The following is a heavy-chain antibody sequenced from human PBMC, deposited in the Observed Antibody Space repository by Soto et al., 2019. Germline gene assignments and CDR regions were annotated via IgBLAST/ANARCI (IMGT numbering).Heavy chain of an antibody. V-gene: IGHV4-31*03. J-gene: IGHJ5*02. CDR1: GGSIGSGGYY. CDR3: ARVGTTVTTWGWFDP. CDR2: IYYSGST. Sequence: QVQLQESGPGLVKPSQTLSLTCTVSGGSIGSGGYYWSWIRQHPGKGLEWIGYIYYSGSTYYNPSLKSRVTISVDTSKNQFSLKLSSVTAADTAVYYCARVGTTVTTWGWFDPWGQGTLVTVSS. D-gene: IGHD4-4*01.